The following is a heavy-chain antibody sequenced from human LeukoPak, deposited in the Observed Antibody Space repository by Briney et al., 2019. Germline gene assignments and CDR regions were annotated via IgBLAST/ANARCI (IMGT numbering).Heavy chain of an antibody. CDR3: ARHSRERYCGGDCYIDY. J-gene: IGHJ4*02. V-gene: IGHV4-61*01. CDR1: GGSISSGSYY. D-gene: IGHD2-21*02. CDR2: IYYSGST. Sequence: PSETLSLTCTVSGGSISSGSYYWSWIRQPPGKGLEWIGYIYYSGSTNYNPSLKSRVTISVDTSKNQFSLKLSSVTAADTAVYYCARHSRERYCGGDCYIDYWGQGTLVTVSS.